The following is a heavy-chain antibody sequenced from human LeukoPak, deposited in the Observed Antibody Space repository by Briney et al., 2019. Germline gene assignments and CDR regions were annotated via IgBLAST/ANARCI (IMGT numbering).Heavy chain of an antibody. CDR2: INTGSGDT. CDR1: GYTFTTYA. V-gene: IGHV1-3*04. CDR3: ARDMGSGSLHY. D-gene: IGHD1-26*01. J-gene: IGHJ4*02. Sequence: GASVKASCKASGYTFTTYAIHWVRQALGQRLEWLGWINTGSGDTRYSQTFQGRVTITRDTSASTAYMELSSLRPEDTAVYYCARDMGSGSLHYWGQGTLVTVSS.